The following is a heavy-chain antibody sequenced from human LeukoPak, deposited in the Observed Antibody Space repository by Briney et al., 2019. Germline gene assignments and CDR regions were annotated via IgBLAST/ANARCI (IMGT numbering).Heavy chain of an antibody. CDR2: ISADSYYT. V-gene: IGHV3-23*01. Sequence: PGGSLRLSCAPSGFTFSSHAMSWVRQAPRKGLEWVSAISADSYYTYYADSVQGRYTISRDNSKNTLYLQMNSLRAEDTALYYGANFVDTSMGGNDYWGQGTLVTVSS. CDR3: ANFVDTSMGGNDY. D-gene: IGHD5-18*01. CDR1: GFTFSSHA. J-gene: IGHJ4*02.